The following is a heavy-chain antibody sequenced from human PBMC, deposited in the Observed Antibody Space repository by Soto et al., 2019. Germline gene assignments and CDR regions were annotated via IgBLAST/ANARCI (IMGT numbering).Heavy chain of an antibody. D-gene: IGHD6-19*01. Sequence: PGGSLRLSCAASGFTFSSYEMNRVRQAPGKGLEWVSYISSSGSTIYYADSVKGRFTISRDNAKNSLYLQMNSLRAEDTAVYYCARARDSSGWPDYWGQGTLVTVSS. V-gene: IGHV3-48*03. J-gene: IGHJ4*02. CDR2: ISSSGSTI. CDR1: GFTFSSYE. CDR3: ARARDSSGWPDY.